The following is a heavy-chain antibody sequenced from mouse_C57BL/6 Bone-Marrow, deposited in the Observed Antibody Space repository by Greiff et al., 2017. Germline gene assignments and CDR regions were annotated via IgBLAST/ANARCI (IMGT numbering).Heavy chain of an antibody. J-gene: IGHJ2*01. Sequence: DVHLVESGGGLVKPGGSLKLSCAASGFTFSDYGMHWVRQAPEKGLEWVAYISSGSSTIYYADTVKGRFTIARDNAKNTLFLQMTSLRSEDTAMYYCARENYFDYWGQGTTLTVSS. CDR3: ARENYFDY. V-gene: IGHV5-17*01. CDR1: GFTFSDYG. CDR2: ISSGSSTI.